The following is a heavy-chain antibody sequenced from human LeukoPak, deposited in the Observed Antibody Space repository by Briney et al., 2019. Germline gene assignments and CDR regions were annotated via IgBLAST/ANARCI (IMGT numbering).Heavy chain of an antibody. CDR3: ARGLNGNYDSGAYAY. V-gene: IGHV3-23*01. CDR2: ITGSGGAT. J-gene: IGHJ4*02. CDR1: GFTFSTYA. Sequence: GGSLRLSCAASGFTFSTYAVNWVRQAPGKGLEGVSAITGSGGATYYADSVKGRFTISRDNSKNTLYLQMSSLRAEDTAVYYCARGLNGNYDSGAYAYWGQGTLVTASS. D-gene: IGHD3-22*01.